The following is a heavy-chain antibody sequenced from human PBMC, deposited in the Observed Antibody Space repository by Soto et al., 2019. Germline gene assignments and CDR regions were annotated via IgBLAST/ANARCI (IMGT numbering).Heavy chain of an antibody. CDR1: GFTFSSYD. CDR2: IGTAGDT. J-gene: IGHJ3*02. V-gene: IGHV3-13*01. D-gene: IGHD3-10*01. Sequence: EVQLVESGGGLVQPGGSLRLSCAASGFTFSSYDMHWVRQATGKGLEWVSAIGTAGDTYYPGSVKGRFTISRENAKNSLYLQMNSLRAEDTAVYYCARARDGGSGDAFDIWGQGTMVTVSS. CDR3: ARARDGGSGDAFDI.